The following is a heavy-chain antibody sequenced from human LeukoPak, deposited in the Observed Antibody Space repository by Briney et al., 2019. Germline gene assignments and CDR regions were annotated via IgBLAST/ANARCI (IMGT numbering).Heavy chain of an antibody. CDR1: GGSISSSNW. D-gene: IGHD4-17*01. J-gene: IGHJ5*02. CDR2: IYHSGST. V-gene: IGHV4-4*02. CDR3: AREAGDYVRWFDP. Sequence: PSGTLSLTCAVSGGSISSSNWWSWVRQPPGKGLEWIGEIYHSGSTNYNPSLRSRVTISVDKSKNQFSLKLSSVTAADTAVYYCAREAGDYVRWFDPWGQGTLVTVSS.